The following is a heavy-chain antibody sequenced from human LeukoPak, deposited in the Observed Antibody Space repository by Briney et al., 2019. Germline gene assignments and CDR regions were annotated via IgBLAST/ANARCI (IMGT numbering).Heavy chain of an antibody. CDR1: GYTFTNYY. Sequence: SVKVSCKASGYTFTNYYIHWVRQAPGQGLEWMGRIIPIFGTANYAQKFQGRVTITTDESTSTAYMELSSLRSEDTAVYYCASRTDYYGSGSPLDYWGQGTLVTVSS. CDR2: IIPIFGTA. J-gene: IGHJ4*02. V-gene: IGHV1-69*05. D-gene: IGHD3-10*01. CDR3: ASRTDYYGSGSPLDY.